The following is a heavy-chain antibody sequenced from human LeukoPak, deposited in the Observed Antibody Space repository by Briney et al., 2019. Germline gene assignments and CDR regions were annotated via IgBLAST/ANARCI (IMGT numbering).Heavy chain of an antibody. V-gene: IGHV4-34*01. Sequence: SETLSLTCAVSGGPFSGYFWSWIRQSSGKGLEWIGEIHNSGTTNYNPSLNSRVTISEDTSKIQFYLNLSSVTAADTAVYYCARRYYYNLGSYSFDFWGQGTLVTVSS. J-gene: IGHJ4*02. D-gene: IGHD3-10*01. CDR3: ARRYYYNLGSYSFDF. CDR1: GGPFSGYF. CDR2: IHNSGTT.